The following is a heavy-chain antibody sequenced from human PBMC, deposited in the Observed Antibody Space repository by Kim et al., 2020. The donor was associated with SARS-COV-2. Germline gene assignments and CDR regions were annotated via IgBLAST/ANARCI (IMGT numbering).Heavy chain of an antibody. CDR1: GFRFSGYS. CDR2: ISSSSGDI. J-gene: IGHJ6*02. D-gene: IGHD2-15*01. CDR3: ARGKSAVYYFYGMDV. V-gene: IGHV3-21*06. Sequence: GGSLRLSCEASGFRFSGYSMNWVRQAPGKGLEWLSSISSSSGDIYYADSVKGRVTISGDNAKNSVSLQMNSLNAEDTAVYYCARGKSAVYYFYGMDVWGQGTTVTVSS.